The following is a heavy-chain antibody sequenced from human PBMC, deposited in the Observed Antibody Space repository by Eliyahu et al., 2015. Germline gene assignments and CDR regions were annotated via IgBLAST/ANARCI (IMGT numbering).Heavy chain of an antibody. CDR2: INHSGST. D-gene: IGHD4-17*01. Sequence: QVQLQQWGAGLLKPSETLSLTCAVYGGSFSGYRWSWIRQPPGKGLEWIGEINHSGSTNYNPSLKSRVTISADTSKNQFSLKLRSVTAADTAVYYCARGPGTVTTWGWFDPWGQGTLVTVSS. V-gene: IGHV4-34*01. CDR1: GGSFSGYR. J-gene: IGHJ5*02. CDR3: ARGPGTVTTWGWFDP.